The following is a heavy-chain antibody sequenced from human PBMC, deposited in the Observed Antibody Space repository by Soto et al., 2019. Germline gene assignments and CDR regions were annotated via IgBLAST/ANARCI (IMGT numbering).Heavy chain of an antibody. J-gene: IGHJ1*01. Sequence: QVQLVESGGGVVQPGTSLRLSCAASTFNFTSYAMHWVRQAPGKGLEWVAVISYDGRDKFYADSVMGRFTVSRDHSTHTLYLHMNSLRTDDRAMYLCPKGGIKGRWGKGSLVTV. CDR3: PKGGIKGR. V-gene: IGHV3-30*04. D-gene: IGHD3-10*01. CDR1: TFNFTSYA. CDR2: ISYDGRDK.